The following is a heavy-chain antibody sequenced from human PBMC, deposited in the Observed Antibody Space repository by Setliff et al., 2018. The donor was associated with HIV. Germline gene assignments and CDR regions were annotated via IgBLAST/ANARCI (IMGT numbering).Heavy chain of an antibody. Sequence: ASVKVSCKASGYTFTSYYMHWVRQAPGQGLEWMGIINPSGGSTSYAQNFQDRFTVTTDESTGTTYMELSSLRSEDTAVYYCARGGVAGGYFDSWGQGTQVTVSS. D-gene: IGHD3-10*01. CDR3: ARGGVAGGYFDS. V-gene: IGHV1-46*01. J-gene: IGHJ4*02. CDR1: GYTFTSYY. CDR2: INPSGGST.